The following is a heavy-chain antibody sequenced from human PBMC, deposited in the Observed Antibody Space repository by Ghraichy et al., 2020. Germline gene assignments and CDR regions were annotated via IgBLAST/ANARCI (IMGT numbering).Heavy chain of an antibody. V-gene: IGHV4-59*01. D-gene: IGHD4-17*01. CDR1: GDSISSYY. CDR3: ARGQERLRVQTLSYYYPMDA. J-gene: IGHJ6*02. CDR2: IYNTGST. Sequence: SETLSLTCTVSGDSISSYYWSWIRQPPGKGLEWIGCIYNTGSTNYYNPSLKSRVSISVDASKNQFSLRLSSVTDADTAVYYCARGQERLRVQTLSYYYPMDAWGQGTTVTVSS.